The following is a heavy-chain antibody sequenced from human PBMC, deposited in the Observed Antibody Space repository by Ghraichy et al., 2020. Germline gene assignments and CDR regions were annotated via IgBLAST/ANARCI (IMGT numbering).Heavy chain of an antibody. Sequence: SLNISCAASGFTFDDYAMHWIRQAPGKGPEWVSGINWNSENIGYADSVKGRFIVSRDNAKNFLYLQMNNLRPEDTAFYYCARDISVFGVLNTFDSWGLGTLVTVSS. CDR2: INWNSENI. V-gene: IGHV3-9*01. CDR3: ARDISVFGVLNTFDS. CDR1: GFTFDDYA. J-gene: IGHJ4*02. D-gene: IGHD3-3*01.